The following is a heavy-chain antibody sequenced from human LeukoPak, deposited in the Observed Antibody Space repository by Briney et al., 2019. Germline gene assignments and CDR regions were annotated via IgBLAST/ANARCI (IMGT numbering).Heavy chain of an antibody. J-gene: IGHJ3*02. V-gene: IGHV3-23*01. CDR3: AREPRWQLVLIGAFDI. CDR2: ISGSGGST. Sequence: QPGGSLRLSCAASGFTFSSYAMSWVRQAPGKGLEWVSAISGSGGSTYYADSVKGRFTISRDNSKNSLYLQMNSLRAEDTAVYYCAREPRWQLVLIGAFDIWGQGTMVTVSS. D-gene: IGHD6-13*01. CDR1: GFTFSSYA.